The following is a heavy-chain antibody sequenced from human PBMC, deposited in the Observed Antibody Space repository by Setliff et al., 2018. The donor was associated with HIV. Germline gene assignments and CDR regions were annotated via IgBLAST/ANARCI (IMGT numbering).Heavy chain of an antibody. CDR3: ARVGGKGYSNFLDS. D-gene: IGHD2-15*01. J-gene: IGHJ4*02. CDR1: GGSISSGSYY. V-gene: IGHV4-61*02. Sequence: PSETLSLTCTVSGGSISSGSYYWDWIRQPAGKGLEWIGRIYTSGNTNSNPSLKRRVTISVDTSKNHFSLNLTSVTAADTAIYFCARVGGKGYSNFLDSWGQGLLVTVSS. CDR2: IYTSGNT.